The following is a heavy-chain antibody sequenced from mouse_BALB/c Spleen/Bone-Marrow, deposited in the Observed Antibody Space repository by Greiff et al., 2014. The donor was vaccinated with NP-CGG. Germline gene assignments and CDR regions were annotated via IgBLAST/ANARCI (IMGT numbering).Heavy chain of an antibody. CDR3: ASYVYGYYFDY. J-gene: IGHJ2*01. D-gene: IGHD2-2*01. CDR2: IDPANGNT. V-gene: IGHV14-3*02. Sequence: EVQLVESGAELVKPGASVKLSCTASGFNIKDTYMHWVKQRPEQGLEWIGRIDPANGNTKYDPKFQGKATITADTSSNTAYLQLSSLTSEDTAVYYCASYVYGYYFDYWGQGTTHTVSS. CDR1: GFNIKDTY.